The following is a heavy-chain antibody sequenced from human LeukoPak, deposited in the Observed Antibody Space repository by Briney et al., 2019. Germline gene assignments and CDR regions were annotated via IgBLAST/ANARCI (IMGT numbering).Heavy chain of an antibody. Sequence: SETLSLTCAVYGGSFSGFYRTWIRQPPGKRLEWIGEINQSRSTNYNPSLKSRVSMSVDTSKNQFSLRLKSVTAADTAMYYCARGRRYDFVWGSSFDYWGQGALVTVSS. CDR1: GGSFSGFY. CDR3: ARGRRYDFVWGSSFDY. J-gene: IGHJ4*02. D-gene: IGHD3-16*01. CDR2: INQSRST. V-gene: IGHV4-34*01.